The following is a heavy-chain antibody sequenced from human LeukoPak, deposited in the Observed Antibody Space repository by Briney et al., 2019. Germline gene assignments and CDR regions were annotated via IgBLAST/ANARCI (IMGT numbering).Heavy chain of an antibody. D-gene: IGHD3-22*01. CDR3: AKTLDRSGHYYGTPPDY. Sequence: GGSLRLSCAASGFTFSSYAVTWVRQAPGKGLEWVSAISGSGSSTYYADSVKGRFTISRDNSKNTLYLQMNSLRAEDTAVYYCAKTLDRSGHYYGTPPDYWGQGTLVTVSS. V-gene: IGHV3-23*01. J-gene: IGHJ4*02. CDR2: ISGSGSST. CDR1: GFTFSSYA.